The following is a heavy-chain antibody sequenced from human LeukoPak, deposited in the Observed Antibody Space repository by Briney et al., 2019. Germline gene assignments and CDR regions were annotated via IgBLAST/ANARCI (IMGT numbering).Heavy chain of an antibody. J-gene: IGHJ4*02. CDR3: ARDLSGITGYTYGRGIDY. V-gene: IGHV3-30*03. D-gene: IGHD5-18*01. CDR2: ISYDGSNK. CDR1: GFTFSSYW. Sequence: GGSLRLSYAASGFTFSSYWMHWVRQAPGKGLEWVAVISYDGSNKYYADSVKGRFTISRDNSKNTLYLQMNSLRADDTAVYYCARDLSGITGYTYGRGIDYWGQGTLVTVSS.